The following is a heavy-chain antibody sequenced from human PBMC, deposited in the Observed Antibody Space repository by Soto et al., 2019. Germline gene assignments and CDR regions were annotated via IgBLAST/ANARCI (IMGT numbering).Heavy chain of an antibody. CDR1: GGSISSGAYY. J-gene: IGHJ4*02. CDR3: AREGDYGDYGSDY. CDR2: IYYNGST. D-gene: IGHD4-17*01. Sequence: PSETLSLTCTVSGGSISSGAYYWSWIRQHPGKGPQWIGYIYYNGSTYYNPSLKNRVTTSLDTSKNQFSLKLYSVTAADTAVYYCAREGDYGDYGSDYWGQGTLVTVSS. V-gene: IGHV4-31*03.